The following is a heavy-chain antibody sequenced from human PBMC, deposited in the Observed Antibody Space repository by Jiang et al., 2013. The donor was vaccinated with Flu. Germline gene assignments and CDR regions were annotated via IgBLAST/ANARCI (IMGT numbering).Heavy chain of an antibody. J-gene: IGHJ5*02. Sequence: GPGLVKPSETLSLTCSVSGGSVSGSSWSWIRQPPGKGLEWIGYISHVDIPNYTPSLKSRITISRDTSKKQVSLTLTSVTAADTALYYCARHSGSPTYPLDTWGQGFLVTVSS. D-gene: IGHD3-10*01. CDR3: ARHSGSPTYPLDT. V-gene: IGHV4-59*02. CDR1: GGSVSGSS. CDR2: ISHVDIP.